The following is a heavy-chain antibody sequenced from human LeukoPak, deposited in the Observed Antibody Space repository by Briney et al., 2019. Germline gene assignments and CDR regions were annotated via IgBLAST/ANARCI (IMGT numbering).Heavy chain of an antibody. CDR2: TYYTSKWYN. Sequence: SQTLSLTCAISGDSVSSNSAAWGWIRQSPSRGLEWLGRTYYTSKWYNDYAVSVKSRITVNPGTSKNQFSLHLNSVTPEDTAVYYCARQGFRRFDPWGQGTLVTVSS. CDR3: ARQGFRRFDP. J-gene: IGHJ5*02. V-gene: IGHV6-1*01. D-gene: IGHD3-3*01. CDR1: GDSVSSNSAA.